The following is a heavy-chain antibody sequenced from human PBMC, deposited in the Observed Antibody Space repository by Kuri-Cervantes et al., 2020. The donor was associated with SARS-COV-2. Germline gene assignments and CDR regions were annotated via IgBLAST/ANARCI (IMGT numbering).Heavy chain of an antibody. D-gene: IGHD2-2*01. Sequence: SETLSLTCTVSGGSISSYYWSWIRQPPGKGLEWIGYIYYSGSTNYNPSLKSRVTISVDTSKNQFSLKLSSVTAADTAVYYCARGVVVVPAAVIFFGYWGQGTLVTVSS. V-gene: IGHV4-59*01. CDR3: ARGVVVVPAAVIFFGY. CDR2: IYYSGST. CDR1: GGSISSYY. J-gene: IGHJ4*02.